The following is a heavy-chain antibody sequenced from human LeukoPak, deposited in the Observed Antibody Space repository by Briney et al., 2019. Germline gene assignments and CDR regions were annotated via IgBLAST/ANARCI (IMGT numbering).Heavy chain of an antibody. Sequence: GASVKVSCKASGGTFSSYAISWVRQAPGQGLEWMGWISAYNGNTNYAQKLQGRVTMTTDTSTSTAYMELRSLRSDDTAVYYCARVQDCYDSSGDGGYYFDYWGQGTLVTVSS. CDR3: ARVQDCYDSSGDGGYYFDY. J-gene: IGHJ4*02. D-gene: IGHD3-22*01. V-gene: IGHV1-18*01. CDR1: GGTFSSYA. CDR2: ISAYNGNT.